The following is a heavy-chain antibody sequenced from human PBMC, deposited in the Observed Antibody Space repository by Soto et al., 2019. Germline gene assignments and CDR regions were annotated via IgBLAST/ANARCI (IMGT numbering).Heavy chain of an antibody. J-gene: IGHJ6*02. CDR3: ARLSDYDFWSGYSEGYYGMDV. D-gene: IGHD3-3*01. V-gene: IGHV3-21*01. CDR2: ISSSTSYR. Sequence: LGLSCAASGFSFSNYYMTWVRQAPVKGLEWVSLISSSTSYRYYADSVKGRFIISRDNAKNLVFLQMNSLRAEDTAVYYCARLSDYDFWSGYSEGYYGMDVWGQGTTVTVSS. CDR1: GFSFSNYY.